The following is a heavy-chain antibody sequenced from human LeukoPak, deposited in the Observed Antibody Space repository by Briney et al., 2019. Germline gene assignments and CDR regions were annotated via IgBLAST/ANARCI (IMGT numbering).Heavy chain of an antibody. D-gene: IGHD2-21*01. Sequence: PSETLSLTCNVFGVSISNYFRSWLRQPAGKGLEWIGRFYASGTTYYNPSLRSRVTLSMDTSKNHFSLKLTSVTAADTAVYYCARTHCGGGSCDTFDPWGQGTLVTVSS. V-gene: IGHV4-4*07. CDR2: FYASGTT. CDR3: ARTHCGGGSCDTFDP. CDR1: GVSISNYF. J-gene: IGHJ5*02.